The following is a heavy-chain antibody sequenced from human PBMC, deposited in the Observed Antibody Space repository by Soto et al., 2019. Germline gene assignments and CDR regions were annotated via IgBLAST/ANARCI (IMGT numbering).Heavy chain of an antibody. CDR1: GFTFSSYA. CDR3: ARDPSRYYDFWSGNYYYYYGMDV. D-gene: IGHD3-3*01. J-gene: IGHJ6*02. CDR2: ISYDGSNK. Sequence: GGSLRLSCAASGFTFSSYAMHWVRQAPGKGLEWVAVISYDGSNKYYADSVKGRFTISRDNSKNMLYLQMNSLRAEDTAVYYCARDPSRYYDFWSGNYYYYYGMDVWGQGTTVTVSS. V-gene: IGHV3-30-3*01.